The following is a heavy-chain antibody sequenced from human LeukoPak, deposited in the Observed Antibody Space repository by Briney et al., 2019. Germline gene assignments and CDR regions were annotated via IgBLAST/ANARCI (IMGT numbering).Heavy chain of an antibody. CDR1: GFTFSSYS. D-gene: IGHD5-18*01. J-gene: IGHJ6*03. Sequence: GGSLRLSCAASGFTFSSYSMNWVRQAPGKGLEWVSSISSSSSYIYYADSVKGRFTISRDNAKNSLYLQMNSLRAEDTAVYYCARSGGYSYGPEPYYYYMDVWGKGTTVTVSS. CDR3: ARSGGYSYGPEPYYYYMDV. V-gene: IGHV3-21*01. CDR2: ISSSSSYI.